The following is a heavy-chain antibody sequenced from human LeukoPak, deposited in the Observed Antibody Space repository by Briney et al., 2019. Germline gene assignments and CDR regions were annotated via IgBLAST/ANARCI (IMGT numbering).Heavy chain of an antibody. Sequence: PGGSLRLSCTASGFTFGDYAMSWFRQAPGKGLEWVGFIRSKAYGGTTDYAAPVKGRFTISRDDSKNTLYLQMNSLKTEDTAVYYCTTGPTAMVPYYYYMDVWGKGTTVTVSS. CDR1: GFTFGDYA. CDR2: IRSKAYGGTT. D-gene: IGHD5-18*01. J-gene: IGHJ6*03. V-gene: IGHV3-49*03. CDR3: TTGPTAMVPYYYYMDV.